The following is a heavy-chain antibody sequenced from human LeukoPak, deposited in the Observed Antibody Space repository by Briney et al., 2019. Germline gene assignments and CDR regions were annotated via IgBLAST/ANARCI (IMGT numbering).Heavy chain of an antibody. Sequence: GGSLRLSCAASGFTSSGSAVHWVRQSSGKGLEWVGHIDKKDNLYATAYAESVKGRFTISRDDSKDTAFLHMDSLKTEDTALYYCTRDRGTYNWFDPWGQGTLVTASS. CDR2: IDKKDNLYAT. J-gene: IGHJ5*02. CDR1: GFTSSGSA. D-gene: IGHD2-15*01. CDR3: TRDRGTYNWFDP. V-gene: IGHV3-73*01.